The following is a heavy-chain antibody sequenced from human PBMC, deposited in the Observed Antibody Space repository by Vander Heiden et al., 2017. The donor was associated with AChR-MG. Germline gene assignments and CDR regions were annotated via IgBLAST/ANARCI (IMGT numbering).Heavy chain of an antibody. CDR2: IIPIFGTA. V-gene: IGHV1-69*06. CDR1: GGTFSSYA. J-gene: IGHJ4*02. CDR3: ARDRVTSASFDY. Sequence: EEKKPGSSVKVTCKASGGTFSSYAISWVRQAPGQGLEWMGGIIPIFGTANYAQKFQGRVTITADKSTSTAYMELSSLRSEDTAVYYCARDRVTSASFDYWGQGTLVTVSS. D-gene: IGHD4-4*01.